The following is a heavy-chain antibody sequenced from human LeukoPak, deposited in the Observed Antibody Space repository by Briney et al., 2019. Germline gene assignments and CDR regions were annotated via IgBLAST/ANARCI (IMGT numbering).Heavy chain of an antibody. Sequence: GGSLRLSCEASGFTFSSYWMSWVRQAPGKGLEWVANIKQDGSEKYYVDSVKGRFTISRDNAKNSLYLQMNSLRADDTAVYYCARDPRYCSSTSCYGYFDYWGQGTLVTVSS. CDR1: GFTFSSYW. CDR2: IKQDGSEK. V-gene: IGHV3-7*01. D-gene: IGHD2-2*01. CDR3: ARDPRYCSSTSCYGYFDY. J-gene: IGHJ4*02.